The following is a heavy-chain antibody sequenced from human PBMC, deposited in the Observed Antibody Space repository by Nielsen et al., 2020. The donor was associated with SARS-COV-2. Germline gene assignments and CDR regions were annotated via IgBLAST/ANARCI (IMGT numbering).Heavy chain of an antibody. D-gene: IGHD3-9*01. CDR2: IYDRGTT. V-gene: IGHV4-31*03. J-gene: IGHJ4*02. CDR1: GGSISSGGHY. Sequence: SETLSLTCTVSGGSISSGGHYWSWIRHHPQKGLEWIGYIYDRGTTHYNPSLKSRATISVDTSKDQFSLKLSSVTAADTAVYYCARGRYFDWLLGDYWGQGTLVTVSS. CDR3: ARGRYFDWLLGDY.